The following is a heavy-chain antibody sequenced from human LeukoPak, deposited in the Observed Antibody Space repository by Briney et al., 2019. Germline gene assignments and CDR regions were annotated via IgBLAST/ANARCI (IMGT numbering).Heavy chain of an antibody. CDR2: VTGSGGST. V-gene: IGHV3-23*01. D-gene: IGHD6-19*01. CDR3: AVIAVAGRYSNY. J-gene: IGHJ4*02. CDR1: GFTFSSYA. Sequence: GGSLRLSCAASGFTFSSYATSWVRQAPGKGLEWVSVVTGSGGSTYYADSVKGRFTIFRDNSKNTLYLQMNSLRAEDTAVYYCAVIAVAGRYSNYWGQGTLVTVSS.